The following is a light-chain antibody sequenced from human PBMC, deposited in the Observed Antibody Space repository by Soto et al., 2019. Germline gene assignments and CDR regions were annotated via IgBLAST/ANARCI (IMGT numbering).Light chain of an antibody. CDR1: QSVTTR. J-gene: IGKJ5*01. Sequence: LCLSPGERVSLSCRASQSVTTRLAWYQHKPGQAPTLLMSGASNRASGVPVRFSGSGSGTDFTLTITRLEPEDFALYYCQQYGGSPIPFGLGTRLEIK. CDR2: GAS. CDR3: QQYGGSPIP. V-gene: IGKV3-20*01.